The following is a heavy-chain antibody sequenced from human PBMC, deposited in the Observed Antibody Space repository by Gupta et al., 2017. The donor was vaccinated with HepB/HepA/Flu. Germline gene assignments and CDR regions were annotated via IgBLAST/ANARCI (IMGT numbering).Heavy chain of an antibody. Sequence: QVQLVESGGGLVQPGRSLRLSCAASGFTFISYGMHWVRQGPGKGLEWVAVISDDGSNKYYADSVKGRFTISRDNSKNTLYLQMNSLRAEDTAVYYCAKAIAARSPYYYYMDVWGKGTTVTVSS. D-gene: IGHD6-6*01. V-gene: IGHV3-30*18. CDR2: ISDDGSNK. CDR3: AKAIAARSPYYYYMDV. CDR1: GFTFISYG. J-gene: IGHJ6*03.